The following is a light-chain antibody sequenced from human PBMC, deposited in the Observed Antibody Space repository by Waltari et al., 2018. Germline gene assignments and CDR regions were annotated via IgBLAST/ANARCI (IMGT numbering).Light chain of an antibody. V-gene: IGLV2-14*03. Sequence: QSALTQPASVSGSPGPSITISCTGTSSDVGGYNYVPWYQHHPGKAPKLMIYDVTKRPSGLSNRFSGSKSGNTASLTISGLQAEDEADYYCTSYSSSSTLLFGGGTKLTVL. CDR3: TSYSSSSTLL. CDR1: SSDVGGYNY. CDR2: DVT. J-gene: IGLJ2*01.